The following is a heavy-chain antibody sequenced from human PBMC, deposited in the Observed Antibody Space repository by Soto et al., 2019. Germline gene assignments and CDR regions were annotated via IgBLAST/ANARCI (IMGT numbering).Heavy chain of an antibody. J-gene: IGHJ4*02. CDR3: ARDPGYCTNGVCPIFDF. CDR2: IYHSGST. CDR1: GGSISSSNW. V-gene: IGHV4-4*02. Sequence: PSETLSLTCAVSGGSISSSNWWSWVRQPPGKGLEWIGEIYHSGSTNYNPSLKSRVTISVDQSKNQFSLRLNSVTAADTAVYFCARDPGYCTNGVCPIFDFWGQGIPVTVSS. D-gene: IGHD2-8*01.